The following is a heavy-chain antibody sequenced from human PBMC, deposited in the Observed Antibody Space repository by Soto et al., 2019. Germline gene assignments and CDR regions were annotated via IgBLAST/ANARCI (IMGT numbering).Heavy chain of an antibody. J-gene: IGHJ6*02. V-gene: IGHV1-18*01. CDR2: ISPKSGSI. Sequence: ASVKVSCKTSGYTFTRNGISWVRQAPGQGLEWMGWISPKSGSIKYAQKFQGRVIMTTDTSTSTAYMEVRSLRSGDTAVYYCVKDRDSNSWPSRDVWGPGTTVTVSS. CDR1: GYTFTRNG. CDR3: VKDRDSNSWPSRDV. D-gene: IGHD3-22*01.